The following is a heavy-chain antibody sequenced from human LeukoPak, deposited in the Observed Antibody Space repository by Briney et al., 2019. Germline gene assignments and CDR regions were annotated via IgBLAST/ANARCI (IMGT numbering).Heavy chain of an antibody. J-gene: IGHJ4*02. CDR1: GFTFSSYG. Sequence: GGSLRLSCAASGFTFSSYGMHWVRQAPGKGLEWVAFIRYDGSNKYYADSVKGRFTISRDNSKNTLYLQTNSLRAEDTAVYYCAKVAYYYDSSGYYPTYFDYWGQGTLVTVSS. CDR3: AKVAYYYDSSGYYPTYFDY. D-gene: IGHD3-22*01. V-gene: IGHV3-30*02. CDR2: IRYDGSNK.